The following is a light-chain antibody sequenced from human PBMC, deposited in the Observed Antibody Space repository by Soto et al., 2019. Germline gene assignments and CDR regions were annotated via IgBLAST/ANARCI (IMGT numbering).Light chain of an antibody. CDR3: QQFAASPRT. J-gene: IGKJ1*01. V-gene: IGKV3-20*01. CDR2: GAS. Sequence: EIVLTQSPGTLSLSPGERATLFCRASQSIATSQLAWYQQKPGQAPRLLIGASTRATVIPDRFSDSGSGTDFTLTISRLEPEDFAVYYCQQFAASPRTFGQGTTVEIK. CDR1: QSIATSQ.